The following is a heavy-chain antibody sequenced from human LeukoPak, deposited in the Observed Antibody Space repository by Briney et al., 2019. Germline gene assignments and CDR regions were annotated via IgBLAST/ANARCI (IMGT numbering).Heavy chain of an antibody. V-gene: IGHV4-59*08. CDR2: IYYSGST. Sequence: KTSETLSLTCTVSGGSISSYYWSWIRQPPGKGLEWIGYIYYSGSTNYNPSLKSRVTISVDTSKNQFSLKLSSVTAADTAVYYCARHAGKQQLAKFDYWGQGTLVTVSS. D-gene: IGHD6-13*01. CDR3: ARHAGKQQLAKFDY. J-gene: IGHJ4*02. CDR1: GGSISSYY.